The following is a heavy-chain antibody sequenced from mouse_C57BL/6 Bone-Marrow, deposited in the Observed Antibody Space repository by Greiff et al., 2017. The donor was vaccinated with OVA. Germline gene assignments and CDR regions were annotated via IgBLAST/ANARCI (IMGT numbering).Heavy chain of an antibody. Sequence: QVQLQQPGAELVRPGSSVKLSCKASGYTFTSYWMHWVKQRPIQGLEWIGNIDPSDSETHYNQKFKDKATLTVDKSSSTASLQLSSLTSEDAAVYYCARVRGYFDVWGTGTTVTVSS. CDR1: GYTFTSYW. V-gene: IGHV1-52*01. CDR3: ARVRGYFDV. J-gene: IGHJ1*03. CDR2: IDPSDSET. D-gene: IGHD3-3*01.